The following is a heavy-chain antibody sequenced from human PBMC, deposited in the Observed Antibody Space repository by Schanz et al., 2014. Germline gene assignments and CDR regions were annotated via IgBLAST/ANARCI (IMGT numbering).Heavy chain of an antibody. CDR3: ARGGFFDSTSFDS. CDR1: GYTFTTYY. Sequence: QVQLVQSGAEVKKPGVSVKVSCKASGYTFTTYYIHWVRQAPGQGLEWMGKINPSSGTTRIAQNCQGGRTVTRDTSTSTVNMELSSLRSEDTAVYYCARGGFFDSTSFDSWGQGTRVTVSS. CDR2: INPSSGTT. J-gene: IGHJ4*02. D-gene: IGHD2-2*01. V-gene: IGHV1-46*03.